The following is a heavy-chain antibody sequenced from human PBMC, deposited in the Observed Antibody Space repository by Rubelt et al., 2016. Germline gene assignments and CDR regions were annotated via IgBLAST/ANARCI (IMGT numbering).Heavy chain of an antibody. CDR1: GYTFTSYA. V-gene: IGHV1-3*01. CDR2: INAGNGNT. Sequence: QVQLVQSGAEVQKPGASVKVSCKASGYTFTSYAMHWVRQATGQRLEWMGWINAGNGNTKYSQKFQGSVTSTGETSASTAYMELGSLRSDVTAVYYCATTGRSWDWGQGTLVTVSS. J-gene: IGHJ4*02. D-gene: IGHD6-13*01. CDR3: ATTGRSWD.